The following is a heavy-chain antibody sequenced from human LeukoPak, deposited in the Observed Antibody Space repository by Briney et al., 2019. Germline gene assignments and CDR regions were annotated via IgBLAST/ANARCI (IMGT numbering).Heavy chain of an antibody. CDR2: ISGSGGST. CDR1: GFTFSSYA. CDR3: ARLSIASPSTFDY. D-gene: IGHD6-6*01. V-gene: IGHV3-23*01. Sequence: TGGSLRLSCAASGFTFSSYAMSWVRQAPGKGLEWVSAISGSGGSTYYADSVKGRFTISRDNSKNTLYLQMNSLRAEDTAVYYCARLSIASPSTFDYWGQGTLVTVSS. J-gene: IGHJ4*02.